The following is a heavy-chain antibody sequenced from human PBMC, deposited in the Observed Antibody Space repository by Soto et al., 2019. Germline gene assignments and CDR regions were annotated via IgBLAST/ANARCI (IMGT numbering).Heavy chain of an antibody. D-gene: IGHD6-13*01. J-gene: IGHJ4*02. Sequence: QVQLVESGGGVVQPGRSLRLSCSTSGLTFTRHAMHWVRQVPGKGVEWVAAISDDGSKKRYVDSVKGRFSISRDKSRNTVYLQMNSLRVEDTAVYFCAGERETSSWFLSGFEYWGQGTLVTVSS. CDR3: AGERETSSWFLSGFEY. CDR1: GLTFTRHA. V-gene: IGHV3-30-3*01. CDR2: ISDDGSKK.